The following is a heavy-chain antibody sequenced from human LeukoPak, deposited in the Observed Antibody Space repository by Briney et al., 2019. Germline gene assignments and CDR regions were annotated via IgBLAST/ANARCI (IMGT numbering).Heavy chain of an antibody. J-gene: IGHJ3*02. Sequence: GGSLRLSCAASGFTFSTFGMHWVRQAPGKGLEWVAFILYDGSNKYYADSVKGRFTISGDNSKNTLYLQVNSLRPEDTAVYYCAKHTVLGAFDIWGQGTMVTISS. CDR3: AKHTVLGAFDI. CDR2: ILYDGSNK. V-gene: IGHV3-30*02. CDR1: GFTFSTFG.